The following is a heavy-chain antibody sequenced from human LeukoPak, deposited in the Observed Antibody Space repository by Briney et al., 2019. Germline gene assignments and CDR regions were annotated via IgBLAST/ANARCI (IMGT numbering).Heavy chain of an antibody. CDR1: GYTFTSYD. CDR2: MNPNSGNT. V-gene: IGHV1-8*01. CDR3: ARDVRDLGELDY. D-gene: IGHD3-10*01. J-gene: IGHJ4*02. Sequence: ASVKVSCKASGYTFTSYDIIWVRQATGQGLEWMGWMNPNSGNTGYAQKFQGRVTMTRNTSISTAYMELSSLRSEDTAVYYCARDVRDLGELDYWGQGTLVTVSS.